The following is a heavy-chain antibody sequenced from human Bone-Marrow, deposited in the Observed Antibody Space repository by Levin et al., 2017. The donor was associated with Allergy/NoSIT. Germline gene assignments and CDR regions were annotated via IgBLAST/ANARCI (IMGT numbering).Heavy chain of an antibody. V-gene: IGHV2-70*04. D-gene: IGHD1-1*01. J-gene: IGHJ5*02. CDR3: VLERPGVGPDENWFDP. CDR1: GFSLSTSGMR. CDR2: IDWDDDK. Sequence: SGPTLVKPTQTLTLTCTFSGFSLSTSGMRVSWIRQPPGKALEWLARIDWDDDKFYSTSLKTRLTISKDTSKNQVVLTMTNMDPVDTATYYCVLERPGVGPDENWFDPWGQGTLVTVSS.